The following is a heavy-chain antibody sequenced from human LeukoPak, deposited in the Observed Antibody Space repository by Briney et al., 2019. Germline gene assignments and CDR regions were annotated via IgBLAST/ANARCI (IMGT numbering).Heavy chain of an antibody. J-gene: IGHJ4*02. D-gene: IGHD3-9*01. CDR2: IYYSGST. Sequence: SETLSLTCTVSGGSISSYYWSWIRQPPGKGLEWIGYIYYSGSTNYNPSLKSRVTISVDTSKNQISLKLSSVTAADTAVYYCARARLRYFDWLLFPFDYWGQGTLVTVSS. CDR1: GGSISSYY. CDR3: ARARLRYFDWLLFPFDY. V-gene: IGHV4-59*01.